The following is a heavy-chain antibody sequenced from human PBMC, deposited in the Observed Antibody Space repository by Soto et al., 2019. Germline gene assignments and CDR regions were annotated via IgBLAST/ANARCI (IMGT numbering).Heavy chain of an antibody. CDR1: GFTFSLYS. V-gene: IGHV3-48*02. CDR3: ARAVTWGLDV. Sequence: EVQLVESGGGQVQPGGSLRLSCAASGFTFSLYSMSWFRQAPGKGLEWVSYISRSSTGIHYADSVNGRSTISRDDATNAMHLQMSSLRDGDTVVYYCARAVTWGLDVWGQGTTFSISS. CDR2: ISRSSTGI. D-gene: IGHD3-10*01. J-gene: IGHJ6*02.